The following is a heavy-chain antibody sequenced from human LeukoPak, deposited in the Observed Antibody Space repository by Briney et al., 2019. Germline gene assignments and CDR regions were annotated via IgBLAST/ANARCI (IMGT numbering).Heavy chain of an antibody. Sequence: SETLSLTCTVSGVSISSSSYYWGWLRQPPGKGLEWIVSIYYSGSTYYNPSLKSRVTISVDTSKNQFSLKLSSVTAADTAVYYCASQDYYDSSGYYGPGAFDIWGQGTMVTVSS. J-gene: IGHJ3*02. CDR1: GVSISSSSYY. D-gene: IGHD3-22*01. CDR3: ASQDYYDSSGYYGPGAFDI. V-gene: IGHV4-39*01. CDR2: IYYSGST.